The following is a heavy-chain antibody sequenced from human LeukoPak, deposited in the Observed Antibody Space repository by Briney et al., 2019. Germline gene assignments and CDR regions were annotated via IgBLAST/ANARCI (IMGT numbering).Heavy chain of an antibody. V-gene: IGHV3-23*01. Sequence: GGSLRLSCVASGFSFSYHGMNWVRLAPGKGLEWVSGVSPPGGGTYYADSVKGRCTISRDDSRNTLSLQMNSLRVEDTAVYYCAKGGAIMATIPYYFDYWGQGTLVTVSS. J-gene: IGHJ4*02. CDR1: GFSFSYHG. D-gene: IGHD5-24*01. CDR3: AKGGAIMATIPYYFDY. CDR2: VSPPGGGT.